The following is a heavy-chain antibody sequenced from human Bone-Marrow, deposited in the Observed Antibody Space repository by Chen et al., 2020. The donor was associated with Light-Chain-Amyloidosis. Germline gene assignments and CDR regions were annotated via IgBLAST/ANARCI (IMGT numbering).Heavy chain of an antibody. CDR1: GFTFSNYD. CDR3: AKDRRPYDILTRYYSGLYYYYYGMDV. V-gene: IGHV3-30*18. CDR2: ISYGGNNT. Sequence: QVQLVESGGGVVQPGKSLRLSCAASGFTFSNYDMHWVRQAPGKGLEWVALISYGGNNTYYLDSVRGRFTISRDNSKNILYLQMSSLRPEDTAVFYCAKDRRPYDILTRYYSGLYYYYYGMDVWGQGTSVTVSS. J-gene: IGHJ6*02. D-gene: IGHD3-9*01.